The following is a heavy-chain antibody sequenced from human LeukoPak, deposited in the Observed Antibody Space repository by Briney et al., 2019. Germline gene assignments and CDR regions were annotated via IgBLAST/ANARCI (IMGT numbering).Heavy chain of an antibody. CDR1: GVSISSYY. CDR3: ASTQQWLAFDY. J-gene: IGHJ4*02. D-gene: IGHD6-19*01. Sequence: PSETLSLTCTVSGVSISSYYWSWIRQPPGKGLEWIGCFYHSGSTNYNPSLKSRVTTSVDTSKNQFSLTLNSVTAADTAVYYCASTQQWLAFDYWGQGILVTVSS. V-gene: IGHV4-59*01. CDR2: FYHSGST.